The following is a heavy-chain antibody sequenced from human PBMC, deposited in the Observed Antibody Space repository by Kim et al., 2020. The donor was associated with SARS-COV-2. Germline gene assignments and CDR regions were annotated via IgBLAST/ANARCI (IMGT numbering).Heavy chain of an antibody. CDR3: ARGGQGDYYDSSGYYGVGRNFDY. V-gene: IGHV3-21*01. Sequence: GGSLRLSCAASGFTFSSYSMNWVRQAPGKGLEWVSSISSSSYIYYADSVKGRFTISRDNAKNSLYLQMNSLRAEDTAVYYCARGGQGDYYDSSGYYGVGRNFDYWGQGTLVTVSS. CDR1: GFTFSSYS. D-gene: IGHD3-22*01. J-gene: IGHJ4*02. CDR2: ISSSSYI.